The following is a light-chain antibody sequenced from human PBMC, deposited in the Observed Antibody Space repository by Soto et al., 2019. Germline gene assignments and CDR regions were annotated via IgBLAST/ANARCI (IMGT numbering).Light chain of an antibody. CDR1: QGISSY. J-gene: IGKJ3*01. Sequence: DIQMTPSPSSPSASVGDRVTITCRASQGISSYLNWYQQKPGKAPKLLIYDASNLEPGVSSRFSGGGSGTDFALTISSLQPEDIATYYCQHYNGLPRFGPGTKVDIK. CDR3: QHYNGLPR. CDR2: DAS. V-gene: IGKV1-33*01.